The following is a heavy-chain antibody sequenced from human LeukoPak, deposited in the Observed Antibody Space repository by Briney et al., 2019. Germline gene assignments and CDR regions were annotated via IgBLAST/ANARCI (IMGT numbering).Heavy chain of an antibody. V-gene: IGHV4-34*01. D-gene: IGHD3-16*01. CDR3: VGAPNQYYLDY. Sequence: SETLSLTCAVYGGSFSGYYWSWIRQPPGKGLEWIGEVNHSGSTNYNPSLKSRVITSVDTSKNQFSLKLSSVTASDTAVYFCVGAPNQYYLDYWGQGTLVAVSS. CDR2: VNHSGST. CDR1: GGSFSGYY. J-gene: IGHJ4*02.